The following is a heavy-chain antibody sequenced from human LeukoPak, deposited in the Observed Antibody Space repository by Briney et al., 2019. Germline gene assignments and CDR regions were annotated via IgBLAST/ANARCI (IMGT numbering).Heavy chain of an antibody. V-gene: IGHV3-73*01. CDR3: AKDGYYWAFDI. CDR1: GFTFSGFV. CDR2: IRSKADSYAT. D-gene: IGHD1-1*01. Sequence: GGSLKLSCEASGFTFSGFVIHWVRQASGKGLEWVGRIRSKADSYATTYAASVKGRFTTSRDDSKNTAYLQMNSLKTEDTAVYYCAKDGYYWAFDIWGQGTMVTVSS. J-gene: IGHJ3*02.